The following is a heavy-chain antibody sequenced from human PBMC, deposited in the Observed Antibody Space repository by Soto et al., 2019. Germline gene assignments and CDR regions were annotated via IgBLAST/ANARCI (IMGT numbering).Heavy chain of an antibody. CDR2: ITKSGDT. V-gene: IGHV3-23*01. Sequence: GGSLRLSCETSGFTFSNCVMTWVRQAPGKGLEWVSVITKSGDTDYADSVKGRFTISRDNSKNTVYLQMNSLRAEDTAVYYCAKGQLSGRWYAADWGQGTLVTVSS. CDR3: AKGQLSGRWYAAD. J-gene: IGHJ4*02. CDR1: GFTFSNCV. D-gene: IGHD6-13*01.